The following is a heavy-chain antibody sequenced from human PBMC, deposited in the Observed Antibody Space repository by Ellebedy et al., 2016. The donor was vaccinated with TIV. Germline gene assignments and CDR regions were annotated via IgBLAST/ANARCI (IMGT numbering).Heavy chain of an antibody. Sequence: GESLKISXAASGFTFSSYAMSWVRQAPGKGLEWVSAISGSGGSTYYADSVKGRFTISRDNSKNTLYLQMNSLRAEGTAVYYCAKEEVVVPAASFDYWGQGTLVTVSS. D-gene: IGHD2-2*01. CDR1: GFTFSSYA. J-gene: IGHJ4*02. V-gene: IGHV3-23*01. CDR2: ISGSGGST. CDR3: AKEEVVVPAASFDY.